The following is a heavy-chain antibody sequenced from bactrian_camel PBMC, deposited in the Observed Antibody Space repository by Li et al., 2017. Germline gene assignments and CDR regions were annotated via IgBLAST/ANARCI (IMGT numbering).Heavy chain of an antibody. CDR1: GFTFSDYT. D-gene: IGHD6*01. CDR2: INSSGRST. Sequence: VQLVESGGGSVAVGGALTLVCTGSGFTFSDYTMTWVRQAPGKGLEWVSDINSSGRSTNYADSVKGRFTISQDNAKNTYLQMNSLKPEDTAMYYCAARSPATYCSRGSQWFAYWGQGTQVTVS. J-gene: IGHJ4*01. CDR3: AARSPATYCSRGSQWFAY. V-gene: IGHV3S40*01.